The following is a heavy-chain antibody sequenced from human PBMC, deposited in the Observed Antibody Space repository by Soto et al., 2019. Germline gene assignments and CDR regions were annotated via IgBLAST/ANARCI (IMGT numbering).Heavy chain of an antibody. CDR2: IFPSDSDT. Sequence: TGESLKISCRTSGYRFTSYWIAWVRQMPGKGLEWMGIIFPSDSDTRYSPSFQGQVTISADRSTSTVFLQWASLKASDTAVYFCARKDKSGYFNWFDPWGQGTLVTV. CDR3: ARKDKSGYFNWFDP. D-gene: IGHD3-22*01. CDR1: GYRFTSYW. V-gene: IGHV5-51*01. J-gene: IGHJ5*02.